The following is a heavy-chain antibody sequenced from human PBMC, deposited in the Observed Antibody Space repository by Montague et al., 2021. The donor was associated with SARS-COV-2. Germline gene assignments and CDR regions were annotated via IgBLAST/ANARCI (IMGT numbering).Heavy chain of an antibody. V-gene: IGHV4-39*07. J-gene: IGHJ4*02. CDR1: GGSISSSSYY. Sequence: SETLSLTCTVSGGSISSSSYYWGWIRQPPGKGLEWIGSIYYSGSTYYNPSLKSRVTISVDTSKNQFSLKLSSVTAADTAVYYCARCGYSGYWDYWGQGTLVTVSS. CDR2: IYYSGST. CDR3: ARCGYSGYWDY. D-gene: IGHD5-12*01.